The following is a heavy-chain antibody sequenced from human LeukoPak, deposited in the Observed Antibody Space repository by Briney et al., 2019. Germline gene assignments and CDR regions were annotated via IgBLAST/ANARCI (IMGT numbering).Heavy chain of an antibody. V-gene: IGHV4-4*07. CDR1: GVSISSYY. CDR3: ARDSYGDYYFDY. Sequence: SETLSLTCTVSGVSISSYYWSWIRQPAGKGLEWIGRVHTTGSTNYSPSLRSRVTMSVDTSKNRFSLKLSSVTAADTAVYYCARDSYGDYYFDYWGQGTLVTVSS. CDR2: VHTTGST. J-gene: IGHJ4*02. D-gene: IGHD4-17*01.